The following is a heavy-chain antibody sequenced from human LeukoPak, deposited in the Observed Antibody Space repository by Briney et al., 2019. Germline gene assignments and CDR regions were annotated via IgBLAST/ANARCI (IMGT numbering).Heavy chain of an antibody. Sequence: TTSETLSLTCTVSGGSISSYYWSWIRQPPGKALEWIGYIYYSGSTNYNPSLKSRVTISVDTSKNQFSLNLSSVTAADTAVYYCARDADCGGDCYSPNWFDPWGQGTLVTVSS. CDR2: IYYSGST. CDR3: ARDADCGGDCYSPNWFDP. CDR1: GGSISSYY. J-gene: IGHJ5*02. V-gene: IGHV4-59*01. D-gene: IGHD2-21*02.